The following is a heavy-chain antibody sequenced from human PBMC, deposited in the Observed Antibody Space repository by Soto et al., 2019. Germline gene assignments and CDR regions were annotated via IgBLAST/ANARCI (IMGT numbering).Heavy chain of an antibody. D-gene: IGHD3-22*01. Sequence: ASVKVSCKASGGTFSSLDINWVRQAPGQGLEWMGGIIPISETTNYAQIFQGRVSIVADISTSTAYMELSRLRSEDTAVYYCARALLSHSYDSGGYDSYFHAMDVWGQGTPVTVSS. CDR1: GGTFSSLD. J-gene: IGHJ6*02. CDR2: IIPISETT. V-gene: IGHV1-69*06. CDR3: ARALLSHSYDSGGYDSYFHAMDV.